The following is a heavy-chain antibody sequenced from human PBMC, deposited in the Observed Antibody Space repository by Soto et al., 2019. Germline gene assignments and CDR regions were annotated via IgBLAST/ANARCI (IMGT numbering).Heavy chain of an antibody. D-gene: IGHD6-13*01. CDR2: ISGSGGST. J-gene: IGHJ4*02. Sequence: GRSLKISCAASGFTFSSYAMSWVRQAPGKGLEWVSAISGSGGSTYYADSVKGRFTISRDNSKNTLYLQMNSLRAEDTAVYYCAKSPGYSSSWYWVHWGQGTLVTVSS. CDR1: GFTFSSYA. CDR3: AKSPGYSSSWYWVH. V-gene: IGHV3-23*01.